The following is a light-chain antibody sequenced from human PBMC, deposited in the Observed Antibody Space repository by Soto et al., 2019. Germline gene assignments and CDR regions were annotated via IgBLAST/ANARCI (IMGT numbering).Light chain of an antibody. CDR1: QSISTL. J-gene: IGKJ5*01. V-gene: IGKV3-15*01. CDR2: DAS. CDR3: QQYHNWPIT. Sequence: EIVLTQAPATLSLSPGEGAILSCRASQSISTLLAWYQQKPGQAPRILMYDASTRATGISARFSGSGSGTEFTLTISSLQSEDFAVYYCQQYHNWPITFGQGTRLEI.